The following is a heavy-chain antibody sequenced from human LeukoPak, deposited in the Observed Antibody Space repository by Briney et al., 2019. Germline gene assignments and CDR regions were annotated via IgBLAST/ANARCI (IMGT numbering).Heavy chain of an antibody. CDR3: VRLVDSSGYYYPFDY. V-gene: IGHV4-59*08. D-gene: IGHD3-22*01. CDR2: IYYTGTT. J-gene: IGHJ4*02. Sequence: SETLSLTCSVSGDSISRHYWNWIRQPPGKGLEWIGYIYYTGTTNYNPSLKSRVTISEDTSKNQFSLKLSSVTAAHTAVYYCVRLVDSSGYYYPFDYWGQGTLVTVAS. CDR1: GDSISRHY.